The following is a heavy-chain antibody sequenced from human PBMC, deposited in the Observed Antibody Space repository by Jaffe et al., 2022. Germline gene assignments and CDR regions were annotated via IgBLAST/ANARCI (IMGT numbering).Heavy chain of an antibody. J-gene: IGHJ4*02. CDR2: IKQDGSEK. Sequence: EVQLVESGGGLVQPGGSLRLSCAASGFTLSSYWMSWVRQAPGKGLEWVANIKQDGSEKTYVDSVKGRFTISRDNAKNSLYLQMSSLRAEDTAMYYCARENFWASDYWGQGALVTVSS. CDR3: ARENFWASDY. V-gene: IGHV3-7*01. D-gene: IGHD3-3*01. CDR1: GFTLSSYW.